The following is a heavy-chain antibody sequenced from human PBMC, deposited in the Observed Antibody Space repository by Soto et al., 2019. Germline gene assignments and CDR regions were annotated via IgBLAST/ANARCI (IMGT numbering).Heavy chain of an antibody. Sequence: QVQLQESGPGLVKPSETLSLTCTVSGGSIGNSYWSWIRQSPGKGLEWIGYIYYSGSSNYNPSLKSRVSISVDTSKIQFSLKLSSVPAADTAVYYCARHSSSWPIFDYWGQGTLVSVSS. CDR3: ARHSSSWPIFDY. J-gene: IGHJ4*02. V-gene: IGHV4-59*08. CDR2: IYYSGSS. D-gene: IGHD6-13*01. CDR1: GGSIGNSY.